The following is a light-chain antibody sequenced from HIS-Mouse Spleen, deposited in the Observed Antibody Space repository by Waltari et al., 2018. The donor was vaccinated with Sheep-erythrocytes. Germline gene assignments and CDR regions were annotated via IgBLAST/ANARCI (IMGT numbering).Light chain of an antibody. J-gene: IGLJ3*02. CDR2: EAS. Sequence: QSALTQPASVSGSPGQSITISCTGTSSDVGSYNLVSSYQQHPGKAPNLMIYEASKRPSGVSNRFSGSKSGNTASLTISGLQAEDESDYYCCSYAGSSTPWVFGGGTKLTVL. V-gene: IGLV2-23*01. CDR3: CSYAGSSTPWV. CDR1: SSDVGSYNL.